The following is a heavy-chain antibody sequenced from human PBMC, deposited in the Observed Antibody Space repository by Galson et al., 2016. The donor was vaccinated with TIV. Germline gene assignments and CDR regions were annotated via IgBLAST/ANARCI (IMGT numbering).Heavy chain of an antibody. D-gene: IGHD6-19*01. CDR1: GFTFSGYA. V-gene: IGHV3-23*01. Sequence: SLRLSCAASGFTFSGYAMSWVRQAPGKGLEWVSVVTGRSRSTHYADSVRGRFTISRDNSRNTLSLQMNSLRVEDTAVYLCARTTLPPVSSNGWNDAFDFWGQGTIVTVSS. CDR2: VTGRSRST. CDR3: ARTTLPPVSSNGWNDAFDF. J-gene: IGHJ3*01.